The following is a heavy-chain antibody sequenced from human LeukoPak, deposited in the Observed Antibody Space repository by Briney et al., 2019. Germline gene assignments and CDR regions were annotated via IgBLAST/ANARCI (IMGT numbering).Heavy chain of an antibody. D-gene: IGHD3-9*01. Sequence: SETLSLTCAVYGGSFSGYYWSWIRQPPGKGLEWIGEINHSGSTNYNPSLKSRVTISVDTSKNQFSLKLSSVTAADTAVYYCARDYDNDAFDIWGQGTMVTVSS. CDR2: INHSGST. V-gene: IGHV4-34*01. CDR3: ARDYDNDAFDI. CDR1: GGSFSGYY. J-gene: IGHJ3*02.